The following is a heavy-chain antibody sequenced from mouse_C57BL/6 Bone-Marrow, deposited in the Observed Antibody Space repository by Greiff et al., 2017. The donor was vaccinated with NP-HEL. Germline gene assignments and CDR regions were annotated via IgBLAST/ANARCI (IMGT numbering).Heavy chain of an antibody. J-gene: IGHJ1*03. CDR1: GYAFTNYL. Sequence: VQLQQSGAELVRPGTSVKVSCKASGYAFTNYLIEWVKQRPGQGLEWIGVINPGSGGTNYNEKVKGKATLTADKSSSTAYMQLSSLTSEDSAVYFCARCWLLLYWYFDVWGTGTTVTVSS. CDR3: ARCWLLLYWYFDV. CDR2: INPGSGGT. V-gene: IGHV1-54*01. D-gene: IGHD2-3*01.